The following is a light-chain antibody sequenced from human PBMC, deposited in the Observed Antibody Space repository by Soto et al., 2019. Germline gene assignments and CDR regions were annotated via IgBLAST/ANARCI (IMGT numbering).Light chain of an antibody. CDR2: GAF. J-gene: IGKJ5*01. Sequence: EILFTQSPATPALSPGERATPACRASPSVTNFLAWYQQKPGQAPRLPIYGAFNRATGIPARFSGSGSGTDFTLTIRSLEPEDSAVYYCQQRNVWPPVTFGQGTRREIK. V-gene: IGKV3-11*01. CDR3: QQRNVWPPVT. CDR1: PSVTNF.